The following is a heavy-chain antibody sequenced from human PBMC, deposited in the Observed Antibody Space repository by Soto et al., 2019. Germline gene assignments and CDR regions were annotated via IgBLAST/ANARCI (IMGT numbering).Heavy chain of an antibody. V-gene: IGHV4-34*01. CDR2: MSHSGGT. J-gene: IGHJ3*02. Sequence: QVQLQQWGAGLLKPSETLSLTCAVYGGFVTSGSYYWSWIRQPPGKGLEWIGEMSHSGGTHFNPSIKRRVTISVDTSKNQFTLKMSSVTATDTALYYCARVERGTSTTVVDAFDMWGRGTMVTVSS. CDR1: GGFVTSGSYY. D-gene: IGHD1-1*01. CDR3: ARVERGTSTTVVDAFDM.